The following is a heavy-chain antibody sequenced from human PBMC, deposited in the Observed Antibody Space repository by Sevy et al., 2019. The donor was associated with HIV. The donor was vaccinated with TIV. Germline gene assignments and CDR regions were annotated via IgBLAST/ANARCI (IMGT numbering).Heavy chain of an antibody. Sequence: GGSLRLSCAASGFIFSNYVMHWVRQAPGKGLEWVAVIWYDGNNKYYADSVKGRFTISRDNFKDTLYLQMNGLRAEDTAVYYCTGDPAIDYGDYTPPPEYYFDYWGQGTLVTVSS. CDR2: IWYDGNNK. CDR1: GFIFSNYV. V-gene: IGHV3-33*01. CDR3: TGDPAIDYGDYTPPPEYYFDY. J-gene: IGHJ4*02. D-gene: IGHD4-17*01.